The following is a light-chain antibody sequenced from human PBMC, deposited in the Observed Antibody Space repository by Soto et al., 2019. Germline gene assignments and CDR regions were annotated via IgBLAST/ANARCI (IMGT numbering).Light chain of an antibody. Sequence: DIQMTQSPSTLSASVGDRVTITCRASQSINIWLAWYQQKPGKAPKVLIYDASSLKSGVPSRLSGSGSGTEFTLTISSLQPDDFATYYCQQYNSYSLTFGQGTKVDIK. V-gene: IGKV1-5*01. CDR3: QQYNSYSLT. CDR2: DAS. J-gene: IGKJ1*01. CDR1: QSINIW.